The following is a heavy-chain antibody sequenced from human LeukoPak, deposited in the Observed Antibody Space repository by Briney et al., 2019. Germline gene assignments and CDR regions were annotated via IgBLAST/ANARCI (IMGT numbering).Heavy chain of an antibody. J-gene: IGHJ4*02. V-gene: IGHV3-21*01. CDR1: GFTFNTYS. Sequence: PGGSLRLSCAASGFTFNTYSMIWVRQAPGKGLEWVSFISSSSSFIYYADSVKGRFTISRDNAKNSLYLQMHTLRAEDTAVYYCARDLTSSWYGFDYWGQGTLVTVSS. CDR3: ARDLTSSWYGFDY. CDR2: ISSSSSFI. D-gene: IGHD6-13*01.